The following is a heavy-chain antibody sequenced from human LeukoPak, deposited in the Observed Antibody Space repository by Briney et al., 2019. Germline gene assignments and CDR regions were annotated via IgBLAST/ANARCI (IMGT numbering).Heavy chain of an antibody. V-gene: IGHV3-11*06. CDR1: GFTLSDYY. J-gene: IGHJ2*01. CDR3: ARDRARTWYFDL. Sequence: KPGGSLRLSCAASGFTLSDYYMSWIRQAPGKGLEWVSYISSSSYTNYADSVKGRFTISRDNAKSSLYLQMNSLRAEDTAVYYCARDRARTWYFDLWGRGTLVTVSS. CDR2: ISSSSYT. D-gene: IGHD1-26*01.